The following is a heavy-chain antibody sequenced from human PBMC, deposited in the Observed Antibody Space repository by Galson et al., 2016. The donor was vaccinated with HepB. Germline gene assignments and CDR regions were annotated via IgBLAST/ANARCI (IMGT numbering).Heavy chain of an antibody. D-gene: IGHD4-17*01. V-gene: IGHV3-21*01. CDR2: ISSSSSYI. CDR1: GFTFSSYS. Sequence: SLRLSCAASGFTFSSYSKNWVRQAPGKGLEWVSSISSSSSYIYYADSVKGRFTISRDNAKNSLYLQMNSLRAEDTAVYYCARAVSWDYGDYAGYWGQGTLVTVSS. J-gene: IGHJ4*02. CDR3: ARAVSWDYGDYAGY.